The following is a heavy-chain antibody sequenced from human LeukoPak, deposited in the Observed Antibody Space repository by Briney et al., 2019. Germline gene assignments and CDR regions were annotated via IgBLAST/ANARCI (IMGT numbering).Heavy chain of an antibody. D-gene: IGHD5-12*01. J-gene: IGHJ4*02. CDR3: AHSGERGYSGYLIDY. V-gene: IGHV1-69*13. Sequence: ASVKVSCKASGNTLTSYYMHWVRQAPGQGLEWMGGIIPIFGTANYAQKFQGRVTITADESTSTAYMELSSLRSEDTAVYYCAHSGERGYSGYLIDYWGQGTLVTVSS. CDR1: GNTLTSYY. CDR2: IIPIFGTA.